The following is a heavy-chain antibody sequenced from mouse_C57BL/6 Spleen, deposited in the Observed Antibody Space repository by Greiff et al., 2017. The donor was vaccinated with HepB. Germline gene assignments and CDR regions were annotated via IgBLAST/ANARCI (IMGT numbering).Heavy chain of an antibody. CDR3: ARGGGYCSLAY. Sequence: VQLQQSGAELVMPGASVKLSCKASGYTFTSYWMHWVKQRPGQGLEWIGEIDPSDSYTNYNQKFKGKSTLTVDKSSSTAYMQLSSLTSEYSAVYYCARGGGYCSLAYWGQGTLVTVSA. V-gene: IGHV1-69*01. J-gene: IGHJ3*01. D-gene: IGHD2-3*01. CDR2: IDPSDSYT. CDR1: GYTFTSYW.